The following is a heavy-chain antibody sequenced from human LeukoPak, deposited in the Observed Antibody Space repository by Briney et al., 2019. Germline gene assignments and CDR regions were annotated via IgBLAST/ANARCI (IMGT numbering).Heavy chain of an antibody. CDR1: GGSISTSNYY. V-gene: IGHV4-39*07. CDR2: IFYSGST. J-gene: IGHJ4*02. Sequence: SETLSLTCTVSGGSISTSNYYWGWIRQPPGKGLEWIGNIFYSGSTYYSPSLRSRVTISLDTSRNQFSLKLNSVTAADTAVYYCARGYVLVWFGELLRGSTYFDYWGQGTLVTVSS. D-gene: IGHD3-10*01. CDR3: ARGYVLVWFGELLRGSTYFDY.